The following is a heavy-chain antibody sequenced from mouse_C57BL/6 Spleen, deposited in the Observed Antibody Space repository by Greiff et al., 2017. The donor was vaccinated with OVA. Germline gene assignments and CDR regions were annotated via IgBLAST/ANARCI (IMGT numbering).Heavy chain of an antibody. V-gene: IGHV1-50*01. Sequence: QVQLQQPGAELVKPGASVKLSCKASGYTFTSYWMQWVKQRPGQGLEWIGEIDPSDSYTNYNQKFKGKATLTVDTSSSTAYMQLSSLTSEDSAVYYCARRANWDGFDYWGQGTTLTVSS. D-gene: IGHD4-1*01. CDR2: IDPSDSYT. CDR3: ARRANWDGFDY. J-gene: IGHJ2*01. CDR1: GYTFTSYW.